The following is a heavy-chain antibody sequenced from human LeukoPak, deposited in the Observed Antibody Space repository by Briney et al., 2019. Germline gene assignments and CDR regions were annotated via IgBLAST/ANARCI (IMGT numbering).Heavy chain of an antibody. Sequence: GGSLRLSCAASGFTFTSYAMSWVRQAPGKGLEWVSGIPGSGGSAYYADSVKGRFTIAMDNSKNTLYLQMNSLRADDTAVYYCAKEGAASFDYWGQGTMVTVSS. CDR1: GFTFTSYA. D-gene: IGHD1-26*01. CDR2: IPGSGGSA. V-gene: IGHV3-23*01. CDR3: AKEGAASFDY. J-gene: IGHJ4*02.